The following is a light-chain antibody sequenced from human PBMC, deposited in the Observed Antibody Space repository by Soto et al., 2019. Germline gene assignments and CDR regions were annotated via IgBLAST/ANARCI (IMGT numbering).Light chain of an antibody. CDR2: AAS. J-gene: IGKJ5*01. CDR3: QQADTFPIT. Sequence: DIQMTQSPSSLSASVGDRVTITFRASQGINTFLAWYQQKAGKAPKLLIYAASTLQSGVPSRFSGSGFGTDFTLTISSLQPEDSAIYYCQQADTFPITFGQGTRLEI. CDR1: QGINTF. V-gene: IGKV1D-12*01.